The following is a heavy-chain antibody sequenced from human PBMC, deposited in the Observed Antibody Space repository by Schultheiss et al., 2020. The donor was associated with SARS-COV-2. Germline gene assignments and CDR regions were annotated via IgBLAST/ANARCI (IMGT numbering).Heavy chain of an antibody. CDR2: INSDGSST. V-gene: IGHV3-74*01. J-gene: IGHJ6*02. D-gene: IGHD2-15*01. CDR3: ARETKLGYCSGGSCYLGSYYYYYGMDV. CDR1: GFRFSSYW. Sequence: GGSLRLSCAASGFRFSSYWMHWVRQAPGKGLVWVSRINSDGSSTSYADSVKGRFTISRDNAKNSLYLQMNSLRAEDTAVYYCARETKLGYCSGGSCYLGSYYYYYGMDVWGQGTTVTVSS.